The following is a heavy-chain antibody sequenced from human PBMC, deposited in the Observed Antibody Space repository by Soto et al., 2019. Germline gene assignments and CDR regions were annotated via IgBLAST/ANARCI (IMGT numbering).Heavy chain of an antibody. CDR1: GYTFTGYY. D-gene: IGHD3-9*01. Sequence: GASVKVSCKASGYTFTGYYMHWVRQAPGQGLEWMGWINPNSGGTNYAQKFQGRVTMTRDTSKNQFSLKLNSVTAADTAVYYCARVDILTVYGCMDVWGQGTTVTVSS. V-gene: IGHV1-2*02. CDR3: ARVDILTVYGCMDV. CDR2: INPNSGGT. J-gene: IGHJ6*02.